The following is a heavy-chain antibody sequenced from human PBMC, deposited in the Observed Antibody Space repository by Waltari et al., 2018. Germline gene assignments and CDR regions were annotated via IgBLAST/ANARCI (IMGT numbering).Heavy chain of an antibody. V-gene: IGHV3-7*01. CDR1: GFTFSSYW. D-gene: IGHD6-19*01. CDR2: IKQEGSEK. J-gene: IGHJ4*02. CDR3: ARETSDSSGNDY. Sequence: EVQLVESGGGLVQPGGSLRLSCAASGFTFSSYWMSWVRQAPGKGLGWVANIKQEGSEKYYVDSVKGRFTISRDNSKNSLYLQMNSLRAEDTAVYYCARETSDSSGNDYWGQGTLVTVSS.